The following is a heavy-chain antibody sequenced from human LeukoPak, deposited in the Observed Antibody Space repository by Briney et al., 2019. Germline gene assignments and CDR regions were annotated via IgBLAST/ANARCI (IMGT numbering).Heavy chain of an antibody. CDR1: GGSISSGGYY. D-gene: IGHD1-1*01. CDR2: IYHSGST. CDR3: ARDGTTGTMDY. J-gene: IGHJ4*02. Sequence: SETLSLTCTVSGGSISSGGYYWSWIRQPPGKGLEWIGYIYHSGSTYYNPSLESRVTISVDRSKNQFSLKLSSVTAADTAVYYCARDGTTGTMDYWGQGTLVTVSS. V-gene: IGHV4-30-2*01.